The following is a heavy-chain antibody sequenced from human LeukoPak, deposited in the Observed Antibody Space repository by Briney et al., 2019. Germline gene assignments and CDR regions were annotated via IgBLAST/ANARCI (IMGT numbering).Heavy chain of an antibody. V-gene: IGHV3-7*03. CDR1: GFTFSSYW. Sequence: GGSLRLSCAASGFTFSSYWMNWARQAPGKGLEWVASINHNGNVNYYVDSVKGRFTISRDNAKNSLYLQMSNLRAEDTAVYFCARVTAAAAREVWFDPWGQGTLVTVSS. CDR3: ARVTAAAAREVWFDP. D-gene: IGHD6-25*01. J-gene: IGHJ5*02. CDR2: INHNGNVN.